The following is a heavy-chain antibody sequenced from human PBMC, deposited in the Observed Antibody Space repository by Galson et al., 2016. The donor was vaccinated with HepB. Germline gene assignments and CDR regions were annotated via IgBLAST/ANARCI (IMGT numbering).Heavy chain of an antibody. Sequence: SLRLSCAASGFSFSSYWIHWVRQVPGKGLVWVSRINSDGSHTSYADSVKGRFTISRDNAKNTLYLQMNSLRAEDTAVYYCARDRWEYGDFVTEWGDALDIWGQGTMGTVSS. J-gene: IGHJ3*02. CDR3: ARDRWEYGDFVTEWGDALDI. CDR2: INSDGSHT. D-gene: IGHD4-17*01. V-gene: IGHV3-74*01. CDR1: GFSFSSYW.